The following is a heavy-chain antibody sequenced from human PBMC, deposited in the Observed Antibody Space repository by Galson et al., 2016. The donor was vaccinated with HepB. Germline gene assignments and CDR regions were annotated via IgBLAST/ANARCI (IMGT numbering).Heavy chain of an antibody. J-gene: IGHJ5*02. CDR3: ARVPGFS. Sequence: SLRLSCAASGFTVSTNYMSWVRQAPGKGLEWVSFIYSGGGTYYADSVKGRFTISRDSSKNTLYLHMNSLRAEDTAVYYCARVPGFSWGQGTLVTVSS. D-gene: IGHD5-12*01. V-gene: IGHV3-53*01. CDR1: GFTVSTNY. CDR2: IYSGGGT.